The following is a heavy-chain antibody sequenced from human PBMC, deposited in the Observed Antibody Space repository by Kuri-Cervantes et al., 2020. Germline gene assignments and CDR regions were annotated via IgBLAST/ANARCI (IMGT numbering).Heavy chain of an antibody. V-gene: IGHV4-59*01. Sequence: GSLRLSCTVSGGSISSYYWSWIRQPPGKGLEWIGYIYYSGSTNYNPSLKSRVTISVDTSKNQFSLKLSSVTAADTAVYYCARASCGGDCYSAPPLIDYWGQGTLVTVSS. J-gene: IGHJ4*02. CDR2: IYYSGST. CDR3: ARASCGGDCYSAPPLIDY. CDR1: GGSISSYY. D-gene: IGHD2-21*02.